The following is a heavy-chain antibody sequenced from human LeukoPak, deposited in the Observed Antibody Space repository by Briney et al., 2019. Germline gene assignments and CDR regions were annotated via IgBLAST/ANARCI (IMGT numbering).Heavy chain of an antibody. CDR2: IYYSGST. J-gene: IGHJ3*02. CDR1: GGSVSSYY. CDR3: ARARSWGSGGNCYAYDAFDI. D-gene: IGHD2-15*01. V-gene: IGHV4-59*02. Sequence: SETLSLTCTVSGGSVSSYYWSWIRQPPGRGLEWIGYIYYSGSTNSNPSLKSRVTISVDTSKNQFSLKLTSVTAADTAVYYCARARSWGSGGNCYAYDAFDIWGQGTMVTVSS.